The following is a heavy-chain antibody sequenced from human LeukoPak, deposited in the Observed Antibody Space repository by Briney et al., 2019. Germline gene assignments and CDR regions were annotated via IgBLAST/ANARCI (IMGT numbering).Heavy chain of an antibody. Sequence: PETLSLTCTVSGGSISSYYWSWIRQPPGKGLEWIGYIYYSGSTNYNPSLKSRVTISVDTSKNQFSLKLTSVTAADTAVYYCARDEGSGWYYFDYWGQGTLVTVSS. J-gene: IGHJ4*02. CDR3: ARDEGSGWYYFDY. D-gene: IGHD6-19*01. CDR1: GGSISSYY. V-gene: IGHV4-59*01. CDR2: IYYSGST.